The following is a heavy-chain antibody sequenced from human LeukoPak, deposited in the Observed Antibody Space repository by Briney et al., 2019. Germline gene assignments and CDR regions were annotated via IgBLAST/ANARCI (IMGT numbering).Heavy chain of an antibody. CDR1: GFSFTTYW. V-gene: IGHV3-7*01. J-gene: IGHJ4*02. CDR3: AKLVKYFYGSETYYFFEH. Sequence: GGSLRLSCGASGFSFTTYWMGWVRQAPGKGLEWVANIKQDGTEKYYVDSVKGRLTISRDNAKNSLYLQMNSLRVEDTAVYYCAKLVKYFYGSETYYFFEHWGQGTPVTASS. D-gene: IGHD3-10*01. CDR2: IKQDGTEK.